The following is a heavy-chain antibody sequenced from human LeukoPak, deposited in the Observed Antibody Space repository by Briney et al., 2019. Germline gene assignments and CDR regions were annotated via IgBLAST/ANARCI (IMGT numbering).Heavy chain of an antibody. Sequence: SETLSLTCTVSGGSISSYYWSWIRQPPGKGLEWIGYIYYSGSTNYNPSLKSRVTISEDTSKNQFSLKLSSVTAADTAVYYCARRPAVAFFDYWGQGTLVTVSS. J-gene: IGHJ4*02. V-gene: IGHV4-59*01. CDR2: IYYSGST. D-gene: IGHD6-19*01. CDR3: ARRPAVAFFDY. CDR1: GGSISSYY.